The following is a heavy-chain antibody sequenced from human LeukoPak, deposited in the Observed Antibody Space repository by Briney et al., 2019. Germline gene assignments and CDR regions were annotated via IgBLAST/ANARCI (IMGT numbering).Heavy chain of an antibody. CDR3: ARALPAAYGEYYFDY. D-gene: IGHD2-2*01. V-gene: IGHV3-7*01. Sequence: GVSLRLSCAASGFTFSSYWMSWVRQAPGKGLEWVANIKQDGSEKYYVDSVKGRFTISRDNAKNSLYLQMNSLRAEDTAVYYCARALPAAYGEYYFDYWGQGTLVTVSS. CDR2: IKQDGSEK. J-gene: IGHJ4*02. CDR1: GFTFSSYW.